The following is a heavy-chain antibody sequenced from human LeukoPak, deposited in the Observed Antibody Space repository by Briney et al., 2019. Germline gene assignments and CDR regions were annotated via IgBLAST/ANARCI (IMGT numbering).Heavy chain of an antibody. CDR2: INPSGGST. CDR3: ARVGSSGWYRKYYFDY. Sequence: ASVKVSCKASGYTFTSYYMHWVRQAPGQGLERMGIINPSGGSTSYAQKFQGRVTMTRDTSTSTVYMELSSLRSEDTAVYYCARVGSSGWYRKYYFDYWGQGTLVTVSS. J-gene: IGHJ4*02. V-gene: IGHV1-46*01. D-gene: IGHD6-19*01. CDR1: GYTFTSYY.